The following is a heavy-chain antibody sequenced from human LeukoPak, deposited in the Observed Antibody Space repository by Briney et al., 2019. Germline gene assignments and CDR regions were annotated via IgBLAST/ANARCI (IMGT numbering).Heavy chain of an antibody. Sequence: GGSLRLSCAASGFTFSTHSMYWVRQAPGKGLEWVSSISASSNFIHYAESVRGRFTISRDNAKNSLYLQMNSLGAQDTAVDYCARPATGYCSSAGCHWDSWGQGTLVTVSS. CDR2: ISASSNFI. CDR3: ARPATGYCSSAGCHWDS. J-gene: IGHJ4*02. D-gene: IGHD2-2*01. CDR1: GFTFSTHS. V-gene: IGHV3-21*01.